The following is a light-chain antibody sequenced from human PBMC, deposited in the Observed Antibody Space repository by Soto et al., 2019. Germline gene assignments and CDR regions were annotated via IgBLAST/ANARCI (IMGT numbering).Light chain of an antibody. Sequence: EIVLTQSPGTLSLSPGERATLSCRASQSVSNNYLAWYQQKPGQAPRLLIYGASRKATGIPDRFSGSGSGTDFILTISRLEPEDFAVYYCQEHGSSPRTFGQGTKVEIK. CDR1: QSVSNNY. CDR3: QEHGSSPRT. CDR2: GAS. J-gene: IGKJ1*01. V-gene: IGKV3-20*01.